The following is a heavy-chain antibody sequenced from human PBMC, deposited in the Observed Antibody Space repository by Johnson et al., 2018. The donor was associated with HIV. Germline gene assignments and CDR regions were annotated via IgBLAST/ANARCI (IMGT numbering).Heavy chain of an antibody. V-gene: IGHV3-66*02. CDR2: IYSGGST. CDR3: ARGITMIVVVKGDAFDI. CDR1: GFTVSSNY. Sequence: VQLVESGGGLVQPGGSLRLSCAASGFTVSSNYMSWVRQAPGKGLEWVSVIYSGGSTSYPNSLKGRFTISRDNSKNPLYRQMNSLRAEDTAVYYSARGITMIVVVKGDAFDIWGQGTMVTVSS. D-gene: IGHD3-22*01. J-gene: IGHJ3*02.